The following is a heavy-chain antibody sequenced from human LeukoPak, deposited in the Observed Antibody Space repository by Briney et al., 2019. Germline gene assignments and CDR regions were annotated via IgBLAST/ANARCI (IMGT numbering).Heavy chain of an antibody. CDR3: ARVFGFWSGYKVNYYFDY. CDR1: GYSISSGYY. J-gene: IGHJ4*02. V-gene: IGHV4-38-2*02. Sequence: SETLSLTCTVSGYSISSGYYWGWIRQPPGKGLEWIGSIYHSGSTYYNPSLKSRVTISVDTSKNQFSLKLSSVTAADTAVYYCARVFGFWSGYKVNYYFDYWGQGTLVTVSS. CDR2: IYHSGST. D-gene: IGHD3-3*01.